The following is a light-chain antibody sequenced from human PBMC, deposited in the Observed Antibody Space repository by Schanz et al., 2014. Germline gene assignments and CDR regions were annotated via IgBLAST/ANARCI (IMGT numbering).Light chain of an antibody. Sequence: DIVVTQSPLSLPVTPGEPASISCRSSQSLLHSNGHNSLDWYLQKPGQSPQLLIYLGSNRASGVPDRFSGSGSGTDFTLKISRVEAEDVGVYYCMQLLQIPYTFGQGTKLEIK. J-gene: IGKJ2*01. CDR1: QSLLHSNGHNS. CDR3: MQLLQIPYT. CDR2: LGS. V-gene: IGKV2-28*01.